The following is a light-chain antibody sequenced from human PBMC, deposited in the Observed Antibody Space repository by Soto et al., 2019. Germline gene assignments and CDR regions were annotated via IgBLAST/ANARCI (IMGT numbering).Light chain of an antibody. V-gene: IGLV2-14*01. Sequence: QSALTQPASVSGSPGQSITISCTGTSSDVGGYKYVSCYQQHPGKAPKLMIFEVSNRPSGVSNRFSGSKSGNTASLTISGLQAEDEADYYCSSYTSSSTLVFGGGTKLTVL. J-gene: IGLJ2*01. CDR2: EVS. CDR1: SSDVGGYKY. CDR3: SSYTSSSTLV.